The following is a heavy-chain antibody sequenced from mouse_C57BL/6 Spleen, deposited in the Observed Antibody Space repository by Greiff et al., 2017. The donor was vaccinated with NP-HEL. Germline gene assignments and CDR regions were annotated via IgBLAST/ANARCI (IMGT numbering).Heavy chain of an antibody. CDR1: GFTFSDYG. V-gene: IGHV5-17*01. CDR3: ARYDYDVGDYAMDY. J-gene: IGHJ4*01. Sequence: EVQLVESGGGLVKPGGSLKLSCAASGFTFSDYGMHWVRQAPEKGLEWVAYISSGSSTIYYADTVKGRFTISRDNAKNTLFLQMTSLRSEDTAMYYCARYDYDVGDYAMDYWGQGTSVTVSS. CDR2: ISSGSSTI. D-gene: IGHD2-4*01.